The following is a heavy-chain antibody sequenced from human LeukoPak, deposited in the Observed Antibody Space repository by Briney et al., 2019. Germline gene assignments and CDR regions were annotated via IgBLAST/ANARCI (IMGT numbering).Heavy chain of an antibody. V-gene: IGHV3-23*01. CDR3: VKDPRHDAYFEY. J-gene: IGHJ4*02. CDR1: GFTFSSYG. CDR2: ISGSGGST. Sequence: LAGGSLRLSCAASGFTFSSYGMSWVRQAPGKGLEWVSAISGSGGSTYYADSVKGRFTISRDNSKNTLYLQMHTLRPEDTAVYYCVKDPRHDAYFEYWGQGTLVTVSS.